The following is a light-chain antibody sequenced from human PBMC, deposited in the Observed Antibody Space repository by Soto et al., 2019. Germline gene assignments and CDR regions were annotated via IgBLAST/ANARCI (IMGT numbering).Light chain of an antibody. V-gene: IGLV1-47*03. Sequence: QSVLTQPPSASGTPGQRVIISCSGSSSNIGSNYVYWYQQLPGTAPKLLIYKNNQRPSGVPDRFSGSKSGTSASLAISGLWSEDKVDDHCVAWDDSLSGGVFGAGTKLTVL. CDR2: KNN. CDR3: VAWDDSLSGGV. CDR1: SSNIGSNY. J-gene: IGLJ1*01.